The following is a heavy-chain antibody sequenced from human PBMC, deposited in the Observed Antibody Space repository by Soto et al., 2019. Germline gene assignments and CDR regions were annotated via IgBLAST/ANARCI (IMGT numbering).Heavy chain of an antibody. V-gene: IGHV3-30-3*01. D-gene: IGHD3-10*01. CDR3: ARGEVEGSGSDYIGMYYFDY. J-gene: IGHJ4*02. CDR2: ISYDGTNK. Sequence: QVQLVESGGGVVQPGRSLRLSCAASGFTFSSYAMHWVRQAPGKGLEWVAVISYDGTNKYYADSVKGRFTISRDNSKNPLYREMNSLRAEDTAVYYCARGEVEGSGSDYIGMYYFDYWGQGTLVTVSS. CDR1: GFTFSSYA.